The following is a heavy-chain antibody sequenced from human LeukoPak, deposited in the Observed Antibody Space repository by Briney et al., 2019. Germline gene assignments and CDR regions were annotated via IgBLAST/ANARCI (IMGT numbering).Heavy chain of an antibody. CDR2: IKQDGNEK. CDR1: GFTFSNYW. J-gene: IGHJ4*02. CDR3: ARGGANFEY. Sequence: PGGSLRLSCAASGFTFSNYWMSWVRQAPGKGLEWVANIKQDGNEKYYVDSVEGRFTISRDNAKNSLYLQMNSLRAEDTAVYYCARGGANFEYWGQGTLVTVSS. V-gene: IGHV3-7*05. D-gene: IGHD4/OR15-4a*01.